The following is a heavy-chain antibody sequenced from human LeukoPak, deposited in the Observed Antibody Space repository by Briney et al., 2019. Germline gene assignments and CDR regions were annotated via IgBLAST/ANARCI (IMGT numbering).Heavy chain of an antibody. J-gene: IGHJ6*02. CDR1: GGSISSSSYY. CDR2: IYYSGST. CDR3: ATLHYYYYFMDV. V-gene: IGHV4-39*01. Sequence: SETLSLTCTVSGGSISSSSYYWGWIRQPPGKGLEWIGSIYYSGSTYYNPSLNSRVTISVDTSKNRFSLRLRSVTAADTAVYYCATLHYYYYFMDVWGQGTTVTVSS.